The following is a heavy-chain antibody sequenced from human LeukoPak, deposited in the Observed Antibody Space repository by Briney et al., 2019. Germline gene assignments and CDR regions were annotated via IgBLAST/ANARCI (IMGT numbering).Heavy chain of an antibody. J-gene: IGHJ4*02. V-gene: IGHV3-64*01. CDR1: GFTFSSYA. CDR2: ISSNGGST. Sequence: SGGSLRLSCAASGFTFSSYAMHWVRQAPGKGLEYVSAISSNGGSTYYANSVRGRITISRDNSKNTLYLQMGSLRAEDMAVYYCARDAGYCSGGSCPTYYFDYWGQGTLVTVSS. D-gene: IGHD2-15*01. CDR3: ARDAGYCSGGSCPTYYFDY.